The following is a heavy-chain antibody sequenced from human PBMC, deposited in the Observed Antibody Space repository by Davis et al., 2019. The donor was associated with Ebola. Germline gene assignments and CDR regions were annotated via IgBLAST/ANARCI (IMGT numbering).Heavy chain of an antibody. Sequence: GGSLRLSCAASGFTFSDYSMSWVRQAPGKGLEWVSSINTGSNYIFYVDSVKGRFTISRDNAKNSLVLQMDSLTAEDTAVYYCARERGPYILGWFEPFDIWGQGTRVTVSS. J-gene: IGHJ3*02. CDR2: INTGSNYI. CDR3: ARERGPYILGWFEPFDI. D-gene: IGHD3-10*01. CDR1: GFTFSDYS. V-gene: IGHV3-21*01.